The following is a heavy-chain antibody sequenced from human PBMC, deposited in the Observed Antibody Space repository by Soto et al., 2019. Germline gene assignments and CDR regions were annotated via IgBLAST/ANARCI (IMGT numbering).Heavy chain of an antibody. CDR1: GGSFSGYY. Sequence: SETLSLTCAVYGGSFSGYYWSWIRQPPGKGLEWIGEINHSGSTNYNPSLKSRVTISVDTSKNQFSLKLSSVTAADTAVYYCARNVVGFDLWGRGTLVTVSS. CDR3: ARNVVGFDL. V-gene: IGHV4-34*01. J-gene: IGHJ2*01. CDR2: INHSGST. D-gene: IGHD2-21*01.